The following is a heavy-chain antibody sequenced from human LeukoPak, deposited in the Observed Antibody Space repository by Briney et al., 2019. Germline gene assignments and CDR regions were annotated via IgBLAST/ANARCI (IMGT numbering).Heavy chain of an antibody. V-gene: IGHV1-18*01. CDR2: ISAHNGNT. Sequence: GASVKVSCKASGYTFTNYGITWVRQAPGQGLEWMGWISAHNGNTKYAQKLQGRVTMTTDTSTRTAYMELRSLRSDDTALYYCAREGYGDYVGSGVDYWGQGTRVTVSS. D-gene: IGHD4-17*01. CDR3: AREGYGDYVGSGVDY. J-gene: IGHJ4*02. CDR1: GYTFTNYG.